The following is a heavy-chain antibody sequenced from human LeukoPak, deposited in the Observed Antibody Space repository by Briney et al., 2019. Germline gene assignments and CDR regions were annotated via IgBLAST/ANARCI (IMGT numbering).Heavy chain of an antibody. V-gene: IGHV1-69*06. CDR1: GGTFSSYA. Sequence: GSWVKVSCKASGGTFSSYAISWVRQAPGQGLEWMGGIIPIFGTANYAQKFQGRVTITADKSTSTAYMELSSLRSDDTAVYYCARAVRAPNWFDPWGQGTLVTVSS. CDR3: ARAVRAPNWFDP. D-gene: IGHD3-10*01. CDR2: IIPIFGTA. J-gene: IGHJ5*02.